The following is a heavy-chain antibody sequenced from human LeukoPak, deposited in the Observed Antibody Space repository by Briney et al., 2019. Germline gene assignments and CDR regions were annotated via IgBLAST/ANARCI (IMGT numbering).Heavy chain of an antibody. CDR1: GYTFTSYY. J-gene: IGHJ6*02. CDR3: ARDPAYYDSSGYYYYYYYYGMDV. CDR2: ISAYNGNT. Sequence: ASVKVSCKASGYTFTSYYMHWLRQAPGQGLEWMGWISAYNGNTNYAQKLQGRVTMTTDTSTSTAYMELRSLRSDDTAVYYCARDPAYYDSSGYYYYYYYYGMDVWGQGTTVTVSS. D-gene: IGHD3-22*01. V-gene: IGHV1-18*04.